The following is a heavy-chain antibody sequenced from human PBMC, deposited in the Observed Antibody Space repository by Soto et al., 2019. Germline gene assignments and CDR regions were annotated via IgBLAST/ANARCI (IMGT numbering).Heavy chain of an antibody. CDR1: GYTFTGYY. J-gene: IGHJ4*02. CDR3: ARADLSYYDSSGYYRY. D-gene: IGHD3-22*01. V-gene: IGHV1-2*04. Sequence: ASVKVSCKASGYTFTGYYMHWVRQAPGQGLEWMGWINPNSGGTNYAQKFQGWATMTRDTSISTAYMELSRLRSDDTAVYYCARADLSYYDSSGYYRYWGQGTLVTVSS. CDR2: INPNSGGT.